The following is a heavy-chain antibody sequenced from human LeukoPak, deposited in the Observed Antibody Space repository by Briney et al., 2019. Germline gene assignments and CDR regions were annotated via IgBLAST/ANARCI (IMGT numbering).Heavy chain of an antibody. V-gene: IGHV5-51*01. CDR2: IYPGDSDT. J-gene: IGHJ6*03. CDR1: GYSFTSYW. CDR3: ARRVRFYYGSGSYYYMDV. Sequence: GESLKISCKGSGYSFTSYWVGWVRQMPGKGLEWMGIIYPGDSDTRYSPSFQGQVTISADKSISTAYLQWSSLKASDTAMYYCARRVRFYYGSGSYYYMDVWGKGTTVTVSS. D-gene: IGHD3-10*01.